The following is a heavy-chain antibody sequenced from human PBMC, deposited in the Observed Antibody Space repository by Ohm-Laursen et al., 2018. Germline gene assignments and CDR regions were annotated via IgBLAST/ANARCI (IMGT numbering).Heavy chain of an antibody. Sequence: SLRLSCAASGFTFSSYGMHWVRQAPGKGLEWVAVIWYDGSNKYYADSVKGRFTISRDNSKNTLYLQMNSLRAEDTAVYYCARGRRGYSYGYGYWGQGTLVTVSS. J-gene: IGHJ4*02. V-gene: IGHV3-33*01. CDR2: IWYDGSNK. CDR3: ARGRRGYSYGYGY. D-gene: IGHD5-18*01. CDR1: GFTFSSYG.